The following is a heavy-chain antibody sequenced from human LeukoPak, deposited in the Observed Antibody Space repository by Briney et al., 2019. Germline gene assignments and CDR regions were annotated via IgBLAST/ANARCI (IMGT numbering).Heavy chain of an antibody. D-gene: IGHD3-10*01. CDR3: ARDKSGNRS. V-gene: IGHV3-7*01. CDR1: GFTFSTYW. J-gene: IGHJ5*02. CDR2: IKQDGSEI. Sequence: PGGSLRLSCAASGFTFSTYWMTWLRQAPGKGLQWVASIKQDGSEIYYVDSVKGRFTVSRDNAKNSLYLHMNSLRAEDTAVYYCARDKSGNRSWGQGTLVTVSS.